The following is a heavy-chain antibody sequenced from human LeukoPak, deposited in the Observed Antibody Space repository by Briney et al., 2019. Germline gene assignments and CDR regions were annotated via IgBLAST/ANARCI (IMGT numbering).Heavy chain of an antibody. D-gene: IGHD3-10*01. CDR3: ARVDPWFGEMNAFDI. J-gene: IGHJ3*02. Sequence: PGGSLRLSCAASGFTFSSYGMHWVRQAPGKGLEWVAVISYDGSNKYYADSVKGRFTISRDNSKNTLYLQMNSLRAEDTAMYYCARVDPWFGEMNAFDIWGQGTMVTVSS. CDR1: GFTFSSYG. V-gene: IGHV3-30*03. CDR2: ISYDGSNK.